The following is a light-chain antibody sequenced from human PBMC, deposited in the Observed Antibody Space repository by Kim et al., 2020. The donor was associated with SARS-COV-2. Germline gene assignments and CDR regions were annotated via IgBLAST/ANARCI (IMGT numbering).Light chain of an antibody. J-gene: IGKJ2*03. CDR2: GAS. CDR3: QQYVTSPRGYS. V-gene: IGKV3-20*01. Sequence: EIVLTQSTGTLSLSPGERATLSCRASQSVSNYLAWYQQKPGQAPWLVIYGASSRATGTPDRFSGSGSGTDFTLTISRLEPDDSAVYYCQQYVTSPRGYSFGQGTKLEI. CDR1: QSVSNY.